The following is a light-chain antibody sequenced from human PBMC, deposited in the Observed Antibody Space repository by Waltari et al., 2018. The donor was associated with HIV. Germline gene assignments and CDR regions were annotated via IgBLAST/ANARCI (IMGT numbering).Light chain of an antibody. CDR2: SNT. J-gene: IGLJ1*01. CDR3: AAWDDSLNGYV. CDR1: SSKHGRKT. Sequence: QSGLNPPTPAAGDPGQATPIPWSGRSSKHGRKTVTGYQQLPVPAPKLLIYSNTQRPSGVPDRFSGSKSGTSASLAISGLQSEDEADYYCAAWDDSLNGYVFGTGTKVNVL. V-gene: IGLV1-44*01.